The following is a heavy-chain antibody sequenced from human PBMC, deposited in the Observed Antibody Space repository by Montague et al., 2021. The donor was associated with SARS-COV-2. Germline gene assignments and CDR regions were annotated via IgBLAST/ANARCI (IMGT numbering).Heavy chain of an antibody. CDR1: GGSFSGYY. Sequence: SETLSLTCAVYGGSFSGYYWSWIRQPPGKGLEWIGEINHSGSTNYNPSLKSRVTISVDTSKNQFSLKLSSVTAADTAVYYCAMGRVRGVLSDYYYYGMDVWGQGTTVTVSS. V-gene: IGHV4-34*01. J-gene: IGHJ6*02. CDR3: AMGRVRGVLSDYYYYGMDV. D-gene: IGHD3-10*01. CDR2: INHSGST.